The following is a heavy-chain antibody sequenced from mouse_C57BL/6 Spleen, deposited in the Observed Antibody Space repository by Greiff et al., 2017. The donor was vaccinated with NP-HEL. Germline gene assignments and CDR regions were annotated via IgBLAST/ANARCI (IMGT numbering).Heavy chain of an antibody. CDR2: IDPSDSYT. V-gene: IGHV1-50*01. Sequence: QVQLQQPGAELVKPGASVTLSCKASGYTFTSYWMQWVKQRPGQGLEWIGEIDPSDSYTNYNQKFKGKATLTVDTSASAAYMQLSSLTSEDSAVYYCARRSPITTVGEGDYWGQGTSVTVSS. J-gene: IGHJ4*01. D-gene: IGHD1-1*01. CDR3: ARRSPITTVGEGDY. CDR1: GYTFTSYW.